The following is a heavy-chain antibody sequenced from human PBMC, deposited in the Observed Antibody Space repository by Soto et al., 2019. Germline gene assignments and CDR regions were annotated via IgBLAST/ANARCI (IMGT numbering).Heavy chain of an antibody. J-gene: IGHJ6*02. CDR1: GFTFSSYA. CDR2: ISGSGGST. V-gene: IGHV3-23*01. D-gene: IGHD2-2*01. CDR3: AKRGYCSSTSCYDYYYYGMDV. Sequence: GGSLRLSCAASGFTFSSYAMSWVRQAPGKGLEWVSAISGSGGSTYYADTVKGRFTISRDNSKNTLYLQMNSLRAEDTAVYYCAKRGYCSSTSCYDYYYYGMDVWGQGTTVTVSS.